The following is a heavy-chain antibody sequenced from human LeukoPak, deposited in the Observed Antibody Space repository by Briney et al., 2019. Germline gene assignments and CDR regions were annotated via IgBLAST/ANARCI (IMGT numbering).Heavy chain of an antibody. CDR1: GFTFSSYV. Sequence: GGSLRLSCAASGFTFSSYVMSWVRQAPGKGLEWVSAISGSGGSTFYADSVKGRFTISRDNSKNTLYLQMNGLRVEDTALYYCAKPKGGAPYWYFDLWGRGTLVTVSS. CDR3: AKPKGGAPYWYFDL. J-gene: IGHJ2*01. V-gene: IGHV3-23*01. CDR2: ISGSGGST. D-gene: IGHD3-16*01.